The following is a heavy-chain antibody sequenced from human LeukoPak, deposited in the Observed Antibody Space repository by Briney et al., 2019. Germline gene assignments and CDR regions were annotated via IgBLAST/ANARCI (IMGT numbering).Heavy chain of an antibody. D-gene: IGHD3-10*01. CDR3: AGTRAWGLITMVRGVIDY. Sequence: SETLSLTCTVSGGSISSYYWSWIRQPPGKGLEWIGEINHSGSTNYNPSLKSRVTISVDTSKNQFSLKLSSVTAADTAVYYCAGTRAWGLITMVRGVIDYWGQGTLVTVSS. J-gene: IGHJ4*02. CDR1: GGSISSYY. V-gene: IGHV4-34*01. CDR2: INHSGST.